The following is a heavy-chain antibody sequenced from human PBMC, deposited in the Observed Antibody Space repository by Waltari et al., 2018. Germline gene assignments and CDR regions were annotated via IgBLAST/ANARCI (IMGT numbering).Heavy chain of an antibody. V-gene: IGHV1-18*04. CDR2: IYVYNENT. CDR3: ARVVTGVHEVNDN. D-gene: IGHD3-16*02. CDR1: GYKFRDYG. J-gene: IGHJ4*02. Sequence: QVRLTQSGSDVKEPGASVKVSCKASGYKFRDYGSSWVRQAPGQGLEWMGWIYVYNENTRFAEKFEDRVTLTTDKVTETVYMELTDLRPDDTAVYYCARVVTGVHEVNDNWGQGTLVIVSS.